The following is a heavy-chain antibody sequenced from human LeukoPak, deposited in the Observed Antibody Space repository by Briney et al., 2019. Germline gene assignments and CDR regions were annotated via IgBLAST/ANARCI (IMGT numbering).Heavy chain of an antibody. D-gene: IGHD3-3*01. CDR2: IYYSGST. V-gene: IGHV4-39*01. CDR3: ARSVYDFGVYYYYYMDV. Sequence: SETLSLTCTVSGGSISSSSYYWGWIRQPPGKGLEWIGSIYYSGSTYYNPSLKSRVTISVDTSKNQFSLKLSSVTAADTAVYYCARSVYDFGVYYYYYMDVWGKGTTVTVSS. J-gene: IGHJ6*03. CDR1: GGSISSSSYY.